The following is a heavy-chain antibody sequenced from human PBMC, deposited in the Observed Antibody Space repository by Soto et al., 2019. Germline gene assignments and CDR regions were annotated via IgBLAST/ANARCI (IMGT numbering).Heavy chain of an antibody. CDR2: IIPIFNSA. CDR1: GGTFNNYA. V-gene: IGHV1-69*01. D-gene: IGHD5-12*01. CDR3: AREVTVASYSFDF. J-gene: IGHJ4*02. Sequence: QVQLVQSGAEVKRPGSSVKVSCKASGGTFNNYALSWVRQAPGQGLEWVGGIIPIFNSANYEQKFQGRVTITPDHSTSTAYMELRSLRPDDTAVYYCAREVTVASYSFDFWGQGTLVTVSS.